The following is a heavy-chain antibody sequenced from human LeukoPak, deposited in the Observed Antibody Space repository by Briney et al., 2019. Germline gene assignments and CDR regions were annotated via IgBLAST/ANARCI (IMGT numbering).Heavy chain of an antibody. CDR3: ARAGPNWRIDY. CDR1: GFTVSGSW. J-gene: IGHJ4*02. V-gene: IGHV3-74*01. D-gene: IGHD2-8*01. Sequence: GGSLGLSCAASGFTVSGSWIHWVRQAPGKGLLWVSLINNDGSSTTYADSVKGRFTISRDNAKNTLYLQMNSLRVDDTAMYYCARAGPNWRIDYWGQGTLVTVSS. CDR2: INNDGSST.